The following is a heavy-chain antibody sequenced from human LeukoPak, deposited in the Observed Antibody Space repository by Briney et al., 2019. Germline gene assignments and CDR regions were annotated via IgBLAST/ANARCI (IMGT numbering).Heavy chain of an antibody. J-gene: IGHJ5*02. Sequence: ASVKVSCKATRYSHTNYGDNWVGQAPGQGLEWVGWVAPYNGHTNYAQTFQGRVTLTTDTSTHTAYMELRSLKSDDTAVYYCAREVSSSSPGDPWGQGTLVTVAS. CDR3: AREVSSSSPGDP. CDR2: VAPYNGHT. D-gene: IGHD6-6*01. V-gene: IGHV1-18*01. CDR1: RYSHTNYG.